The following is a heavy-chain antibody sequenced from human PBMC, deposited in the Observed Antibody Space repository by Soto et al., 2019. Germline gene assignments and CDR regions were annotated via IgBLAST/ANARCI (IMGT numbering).Heavy chain of an antibody. J-gene: IGHJ4*02. Sequence: QVQLQQWGAGLLKPSETLSLTCTVYGGSFSGYNWNWIRQPPGKGLEWIGEINHSGGTNYQPSLTSRVTISVATSKNQFSLKLSSMTAADTAVYYCALFGYGDYENGTKDYICDYWGQGTLVTVSS. CDR3: ALFGYGDYENGTKDYICDY. V-gene: IGHV4-34*01. D-gene: IGHD4-17*01. CDR1: GGSFSGYN. CDR2: INHSGGT.